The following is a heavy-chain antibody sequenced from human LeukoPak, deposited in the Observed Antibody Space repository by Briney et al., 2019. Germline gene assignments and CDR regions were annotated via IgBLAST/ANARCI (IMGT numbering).Heavy chain of an antibody. CDR2: INRSGST. Sequence: PSETLSLTCAVYGGSFSGYYWSWIRQPPGKGLEWIGEINRSGSTNYNPSLKSRVTISVDTSKNQFSLKLSSVTAADTAVYYCARRSYSSSWYSQGSWFDPWGQGTLVTVSS. V-gene: IGHV4-34*01. CDR1: GGSFSGYY. J-gene: IGHJ5*02. CDR3: ARRSYSSSWYSQGSWFDP. D-gene: IGHD6-13*01.